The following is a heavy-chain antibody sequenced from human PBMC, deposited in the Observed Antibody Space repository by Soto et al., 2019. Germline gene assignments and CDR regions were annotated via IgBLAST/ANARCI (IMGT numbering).Heavy chain of an antibody. CDR1: GGSISSSSYY. J-gene: IGHJ5*02. V-gene: IGHV4-39*01. CDR2: IYYSGST. Sequence: PSETLSLTCTVSGGSISSSSYYWGWIRQPPGKGLEWIGSIYYSGSTYYNPSLKNRVTISVDKSKNQLSLKLSTVTAADTAVYYCARVINWFDPWGQGTLVTVS. CDR3: ARVINWFDP.